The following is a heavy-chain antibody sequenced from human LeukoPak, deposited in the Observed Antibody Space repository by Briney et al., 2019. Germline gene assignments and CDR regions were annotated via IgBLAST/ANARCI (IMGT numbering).Heavy chain of an antibody. CDR3: ARVSGLVVDAFDI. J-gene: IGHJ3*02. Sequence: SETLSLTCTVSGGSISSSLYHWGWIRQSPGKNLEWLGSIYYTGTTHYNPSLKSRVTISVDTSKNQFSLKLSSVTAADTAVYYCARVSGLVVDAFDIWGQGTMVTVSS. V-gene: IGHV4-39*07. CDR2: IYYTGTT. CDR1: GGSISSSLYH. D-gene: IGHD2-15*01.